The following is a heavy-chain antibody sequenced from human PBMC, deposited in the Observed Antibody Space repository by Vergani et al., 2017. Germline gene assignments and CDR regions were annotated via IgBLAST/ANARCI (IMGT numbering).Heavy chain of an antibody. CDR1: GGSFSGYY. CDR3: ARGRGYCSGGSCYGDY. CDR2: INHSGST. J-gene: IGHJ4*02. Sequence: QVQLQQWGAGLLKPSETLSLTCAVYGGSFSGYYWSWIRQPPGKGLEWIGEINHSGSTNYNPSLKRRVTISVDTSKNQFSLKLSSVTAADTAVYYCARGRGYCSGGSCYGDYWGQGTLVTVSS. D-gene: IGHD2-15*01. V-gene: IGHV4-34*01.